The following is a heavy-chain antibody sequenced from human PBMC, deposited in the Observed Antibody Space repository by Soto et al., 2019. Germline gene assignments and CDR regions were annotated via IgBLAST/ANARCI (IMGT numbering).Heavy chain of an antibody. Sequence: GGSLRLSCAASGFTVSSNYMSWVRQAPGKGLEWVSVIYSGGNTYYADSVKGRFTISRDNSKNTLYLQMNSLRAEDTAVYYCAREYGDYKTPFDYWGQGTLVTVSS. CDR1: GFTVSSNY. CDR3: AREYGDYKTPFDY. CDR2: IYSGGNT. D-gene: IGHD4-17*01. V-gene: IGHV3-53*01. J-gene: IGHJ4*02.